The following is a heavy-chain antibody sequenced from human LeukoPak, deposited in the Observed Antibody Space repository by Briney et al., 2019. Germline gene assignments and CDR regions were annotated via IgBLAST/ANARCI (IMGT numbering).Heavy chain of an antibody. CDR3: ARLARLTLIRGVTGYHSLDV. CDR1: GGSIDSFY. D-gene: IGHD3-10*01. V-gene: IGHV4-59*01. CDR2: IYYSGTT. Sequence: SETLSLTCTVPGGSIDSFYWSWIRQSPGGGLEWIGYIYYSGTTNCNPSLKSRLTISVDTSKNQFSLKLSSVTAADTAVYYCARLARLTLIRGVTGYHSLDVWGKGTKVTVSS. J-gene: IGHJ6*04.